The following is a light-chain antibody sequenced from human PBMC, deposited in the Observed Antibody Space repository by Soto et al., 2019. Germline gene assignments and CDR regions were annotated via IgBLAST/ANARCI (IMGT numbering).Light chain of an antibody. Sequence: QSALTQPASVSGSPGQSIAISCTGTSSDVGAYNYVSWYQQHPGKAPKLMIYEVNKRPSGVSYRFSGSKSGNTASLTISGLQAEDEADYYCNSYTTSSTVIFGGGTQLTVL. CDR2: EVN. V-gene: IGLV2-14*01. CDR1: SSDVGAYNY. CDR3: NSYTTSSTVI. J-gene: IGLJ2*01.